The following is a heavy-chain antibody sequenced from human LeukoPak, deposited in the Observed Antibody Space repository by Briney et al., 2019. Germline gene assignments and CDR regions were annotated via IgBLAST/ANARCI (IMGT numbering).Heavy chain of an antibody. Sequence: GGSPRLSCAASGFTFSSHWMTWVRQAPGKGLELVANIKKDGSETYYADSVKGRFTISRDNAKNSLYLQMSSLRAEDTAVYYCARVVLYYPYMDVWGKGTTVTVSS. D-gene: IGHD3-10*01. V-gene: IGHV3-7*02. J-gene: IGHJ6*03. CDR1: GFTFSSHW. CDR3: ARVVLYYPYMDV. CDR2: IKKDGSET.